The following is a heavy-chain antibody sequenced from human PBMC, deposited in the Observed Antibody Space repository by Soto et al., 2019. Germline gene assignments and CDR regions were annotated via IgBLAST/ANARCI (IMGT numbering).Heavy chain of an antibody. CDR1: TDSISRYR. CDR3: ARDNFGSLDY. CDR2: VYTGGSA. Sequence: ASETLSLTCTVSTDSISRYRWGWVRQPPGKGLEWIAYVYTGGSANYNPSLQSRVTMSLDLAKKHFSLNLNSVTTADTAVYYCARDNFGSLDYWGQGALVTVSS. V-gene: IGHV4-4*08. J-gene: IGHJ4*02. D-gene: IGHD3-10*01.